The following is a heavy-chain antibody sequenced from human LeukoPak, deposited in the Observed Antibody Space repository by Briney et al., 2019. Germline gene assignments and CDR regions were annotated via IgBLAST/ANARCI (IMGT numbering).Heavy chain of an antibody. Sequence: GGSLRLSCAASGFTFSSCSMNWVRQAPGKGLEWVSSISSSSSYIYYADSVKGRFTISRDNAKNSLYLQMNSLRAEDTAVYYCARVVAAAGKGAVDYWGQGTLVTVSS. D-gene: IGHD6-13*01. CDR1: GFTFSSCS. J-gene: IGHJ4*02. CDR3: ARVVAAAGKGAVDY. V-gene: IGHV3-21*01. CDR2: ISSSSSYI.